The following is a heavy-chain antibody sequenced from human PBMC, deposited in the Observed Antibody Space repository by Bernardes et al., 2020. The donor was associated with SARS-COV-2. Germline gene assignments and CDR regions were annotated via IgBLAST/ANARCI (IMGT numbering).Heavy chain of an antibody. CDR3: ARGYYDSSGPYSLDY. CDR2: INAANGNT. V-gene: IGHV1-3*01. J-gene: IGHJ4*02. Sequence: ASPKVVCKASRYTLTSNAMGWVRQTPGQSLEWMGWINAANGNTKYSQKFQGRVTITRDTSASTAYMELSSLRAEDTAVYYWARGYYDSSGPYSLDYWGQGTLVTVSS. CDR1: RYTLTSNA. D-gene: IGHD3-22*01.